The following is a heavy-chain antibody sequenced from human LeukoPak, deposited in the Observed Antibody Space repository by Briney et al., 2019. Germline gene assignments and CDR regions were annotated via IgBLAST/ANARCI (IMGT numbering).Heavy chain of an antibody. J-gene: IGHJ4*02. D-gene: IGHD3-22*01. CDR2: IYYSGST. Sequence: PSETLSLTCTVSGGSISSGGYYWSWIRQHPGKGLEWIGYIYYSGSTYYNPSLKSRVTISVDTSKNQFSLKLSSVTAADTAVYYCARVRDRSGYFYDFDYWGQGTLVTVSS. CDR3: ARVRDRSGYFYDFDY. CDR1: GGSISSGGYY. V-gene: IGHV4-31*03.